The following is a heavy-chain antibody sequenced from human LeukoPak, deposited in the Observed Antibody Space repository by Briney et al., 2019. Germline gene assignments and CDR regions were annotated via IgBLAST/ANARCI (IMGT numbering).Heavy chain of an antibody. J-gene: IGHJ4*02. CDR1: GFTFSRYA. CDR2: VAYDGSNK. CDR3: AKYAGAGAYDRHNEFDS. D-gene: IGHD3-22*01. V-gene: IGHV3-30*18. Sequence: GGSLRLSCTASGFTFSRYAMHWLRQAPGKGLEWVAVVAYDGSNKYPADSLKGRFTISRDNSKNTLFLEMNSLRSEDTAVYYCAKYAGAGAYDRHNEFDSWGQGTLVTVSS.